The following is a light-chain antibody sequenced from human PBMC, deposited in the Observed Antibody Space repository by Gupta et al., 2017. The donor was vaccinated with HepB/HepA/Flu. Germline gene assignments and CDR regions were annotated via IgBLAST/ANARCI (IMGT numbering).Light chain of an antibody. V-gene: IGLV3-21*04. CDR2: YDK. J-gene: IGLJ2*01. CDR3: HVWDSSAHHMI. Sequence: SYELTQTPSVSVAPGQTARITCGGDNLGKKSVHWYQQKPGQAPRLVMYYDKDRPSGIPERFSGSKSGDTATLTITRVDAGDEADFFCHVWDSSAHHMIFGGGTKLTVL. CDR1: NLGKKS.